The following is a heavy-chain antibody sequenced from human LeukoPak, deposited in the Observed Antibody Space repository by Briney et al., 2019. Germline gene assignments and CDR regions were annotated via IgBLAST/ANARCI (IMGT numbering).Heavy chain of an antibody. Sequence: SETLSLTCAVSGYSISSGYYWGWIRQPPGKGLEWNGSIYHTGTTHYNASLRTRVTISVDTSKNQFSLKLTSVTAADTAVYYCARVLAGSGNYDYWGQGTLVTVSS. CDR3: ARVLAGSGNYDY. D-gene: IGHD3-10*01. CDR2: IYHTGTT. J-gene: IGHJ4*02. CDR1: GYSISSGYY. V-gene: IGHV4-38-2*01.